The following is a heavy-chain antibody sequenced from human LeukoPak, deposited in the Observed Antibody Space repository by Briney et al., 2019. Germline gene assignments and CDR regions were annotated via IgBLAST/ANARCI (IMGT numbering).Heavy chain of an antibody. Sequence: ASVKVSCKISGHTLTALSIYWVRQAPGKGLEWMGNFDPEDGEAIFAQRFQGRVTMTEDKFTDTAYMELSNLRSTDTAVYFCATGSRVLRGDEVAYFDYWGQGTLVTVSS. CDR3: ATGSRVLRGDEVAYFDY. CDR1: GHTLTALS. D-gene: IGHD3-10*01. J-gene: IGHJ4*02. V-gene: IGHV1-24*01. CDR2: FDPEDGEA.